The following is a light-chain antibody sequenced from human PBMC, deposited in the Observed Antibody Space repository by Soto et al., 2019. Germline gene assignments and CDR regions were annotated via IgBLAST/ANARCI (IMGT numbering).Light chain of an antibody. Sequence: DIQMTQSPSSLSASVGDRVTITCQARQDINNYLVWYQQKPGKAPKLLIFEASSLETGVPSRFSGAASGTDFTFTISSLQPEDIATYYCQQYDTLPPTSGHGTKLEIK. CDR3: QQYDTLPPT. V-gene: IGKV1-33*01. CDR2: EAS. J-gene: IGKJ2*01. CDR1: QDINNY.